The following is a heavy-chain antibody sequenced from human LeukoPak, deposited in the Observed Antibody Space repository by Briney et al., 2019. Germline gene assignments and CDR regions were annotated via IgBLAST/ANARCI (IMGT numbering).Heavy chain of an antibody. CDR3: ARGSVVVPAAPFDY. CDR1: GGSISSYY. V-gene: IGHV4-4*07. Sequence: SETLSLTCTVSGGSISSYYWSWIRQPAGKGLEWIGRIYTSGSTNYNPSLKSRVTMSVDTSKNQFSLKLSSVTAADTAVYYCARGSVVVPAAPFDYWGQGTLVTVSS. J-gene: IGHJ4*02. D-gene: IGHD2-2*01. CDR2: IYTSGST.